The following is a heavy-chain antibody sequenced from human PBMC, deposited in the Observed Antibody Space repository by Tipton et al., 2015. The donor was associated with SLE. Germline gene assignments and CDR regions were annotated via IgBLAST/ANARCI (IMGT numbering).Heavy chain of an antibody. Sequence: TLSLTCTVSGGSISSSSYYWGWIRQPPGKGLEWTGSIYYSGSTYYNPSLKSRVTISVDTSKNQFSLKLSSVTAADTAVYYCMVQGDPYYYYGMDVWGQGTTVTVSS. CDR2: IYYSGST. V-gene: IGHV4-39*07. CDR1: GGSISSSSYY. J-gene: IGHJ6*02. CDR3: MVQGDPYYYYGMDV. D-gene: IGHD3-10*01.